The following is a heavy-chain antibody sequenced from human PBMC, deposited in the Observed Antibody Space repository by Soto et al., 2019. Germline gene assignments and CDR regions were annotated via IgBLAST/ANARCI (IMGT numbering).Heavy chain of an antibody. CDR3: ANSLELRGPGWGRPCEY. CDR1: GLTLSSYS. V-gene: IGHV3-48*01. Sequence: EVQVVESGGGLIQPGGSLRVSCAASGLTLSSYSMQWVRQAPGKGLEWISYISTSGTIYYADSVRGRFTISRDNAKNSLYLQMNSLRAEDTAVYYCANSLELRGPGWGRPCEYWGQGTLVTVSS. D-gene: IGHD1-26*01. CDR2: ISTSGTI. J-gene: IGHJ4*02.